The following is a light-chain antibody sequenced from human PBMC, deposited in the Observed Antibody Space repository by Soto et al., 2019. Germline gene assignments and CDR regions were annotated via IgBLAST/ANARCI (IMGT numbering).Light chain of an antibody. CDR3: SSYTSSRSWV. CDR1: SSDVGGYNY. Sequence: QSVLTQAASVSGSPGQSITISCTGSSSDVGGYNYVCWYQQHPGKAPKLIIYDVTNRPSGVSNRFSGSKSGNTASLTISGLRTEDEADYSCSSYTSSRSWVFGGGTQLTVL. J-gene: IGLJ3*02. V-gene: IGLV2-14*03. CDR2: DVT.